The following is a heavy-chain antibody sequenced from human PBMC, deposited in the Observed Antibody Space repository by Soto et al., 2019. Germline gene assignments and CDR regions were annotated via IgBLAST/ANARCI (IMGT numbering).Heavy chain of an antibody. CDR2: VYYSGST. CDR1: GGSMSNYY. J-gene: IGHJ6*02. CDR3: AGYCSSSICTEDHYFGLEV. V-gene: IGHV4-59*03. Sequence: SETLFLTCTVSGGSMSNYYWSWIRQPPGRGLEWIGCVYYSGSTNYNPSLKSRVTISVDTSKNQFSLKLNSVTTADTATYFCAGYCSSSICTEDHYFGLEVWGQGTTVTVS. D-gene: IGHD2-2*01.